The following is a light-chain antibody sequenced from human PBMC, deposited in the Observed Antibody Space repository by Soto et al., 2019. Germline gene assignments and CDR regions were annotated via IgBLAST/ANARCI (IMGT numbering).Light chain of an antibody. CDR1: QGISSY. V-gene: IGKV1-9*01. CDR2: AAS. J-gene: IGKJ4*01. CDR3: QQLSTYPLT. Sequence: IQLAQSPSSLSASVGDRVTITCRASQGISSYLAWYQQKPGKAPKLLIYAASTLQSGVPSRFSGSGSGTDFTLTISSLQPEDFATYYCQQLSTYPLTLRRGTKVDSK.